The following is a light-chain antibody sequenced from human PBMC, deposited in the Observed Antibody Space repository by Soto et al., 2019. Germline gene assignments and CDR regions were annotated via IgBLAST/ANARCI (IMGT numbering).Light chain of an antibody. Sequence: EIVMTQSPATLSVSPGERATLSCRASQSVSSNLAWYQRTPGQAPRLLIYGATTRATGVAARFSGSGSGTEFTLTIRSLQSEDFAVYYCQQYNDWPRTFGQGTKVEIK. V-gene: IGKV3-15*01. J-gene: IGKJ1*01. CDR2: GAT. CDR1: QSVSSN. CDR3: QQYNDWPRT.